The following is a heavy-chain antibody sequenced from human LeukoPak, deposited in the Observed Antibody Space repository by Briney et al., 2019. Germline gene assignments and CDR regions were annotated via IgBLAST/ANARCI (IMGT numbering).Heavy chain of an antibody. V-gene: IGHV4-31*03. CDR1: GGSISSGGYY. Sequence: SETLSLTCTVSGGSISSGGYYWSWIRQHPGKGLEWIGYIYYSGSTYYNPSLKSRVTISVGTSKNQFSLKLSSVTAADTAVYYSARDPMLSPAFDIWGQGTMVTVSS. CDR3: ARDPMLSPAFDI. J-gene: IGHJ3*02. CDR2: IYYSGST. D-gene: IGHD2-8*01.